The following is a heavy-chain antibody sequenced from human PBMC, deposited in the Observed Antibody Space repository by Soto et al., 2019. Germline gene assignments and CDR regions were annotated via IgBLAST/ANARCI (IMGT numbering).Heavy chain of an antibody. CDR2: ISRSSSTI. CDR3: ARPALRAPNYYGMDV. V-gene: IGHV3-48*02. J-gene: IGHJ6*02. CDR1: GFTFSSYS. Sequence: GGSLRLSCAASGFTFSSYSMNWVRQAPGKGLEWVSYISRSSSTIYYADSVKGRFTISRDNAKNSLYLQMNSLRDEDTAVYYCARPALRAPNYYGMDVWGQGTTVTVSS.